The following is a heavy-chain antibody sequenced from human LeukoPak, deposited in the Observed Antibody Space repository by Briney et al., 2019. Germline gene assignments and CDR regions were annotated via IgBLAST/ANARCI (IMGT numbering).Heavy chain of an antibody. D-gene: IGHD1-1*01. CDR3: ARDPLGTRPGFDY. V-gene: IGHV3-23*01. Sequence: PGGSLRLSCAASGFTFSSSAMSWVRQAPGKGLEWVSSITGAGGGAYYPDSVKGRFTISRDNSKNTLYLQMNSLRAEDTAVYYCARDPLGTRPGFDYWGQGTLVTVSS. CDR2: ITGAGGGA. J-gene: IGHJ4*02. CDR1: GFTFSSSA.